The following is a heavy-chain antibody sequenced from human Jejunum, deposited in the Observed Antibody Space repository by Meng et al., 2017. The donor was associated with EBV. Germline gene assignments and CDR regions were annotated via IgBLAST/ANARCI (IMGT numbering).Heavy chain of an antibody. CDR2: IYHSGST. CDR1: GGSNSSSNW. Sequence: QVQLEGSGPGMVESSGNLSLTCAVSGGSNSSSNWWSWVRQPPGKGLEWIGEIYHSGSTNYNPSLKSRVTISVDKSKNQFSLKLSSVTAADTAVYYCARYGSGYFPALWYWGQGTLVTVSS. CDR3: ARYGSGYFPALWY. D-gene: IGHD3-3*01. V-gene: IGHV4-4*02. J-gene: IGHJ4*02.